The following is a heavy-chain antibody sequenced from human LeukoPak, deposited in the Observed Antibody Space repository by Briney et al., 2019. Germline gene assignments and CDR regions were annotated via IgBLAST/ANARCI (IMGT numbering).Heavy chain of an antibody. J-gene: IGHJ3*02. Sequence: GGSLRLSCAASGFTFSSYSMNWVRQAPGKGLEWVSSISSSSSYIYYADSVKGRFTISRDNAKNSLYLQMNSLRAEDTAVYYCARVARGSDAFDIWGQGTMVTVSS. CDR1: GFTFSSYS. V-gene: IGHV3-21*01. CDR3: ARVARGSDAFDI. CDR2: ISSSSSYI. D-gene: IGHD3-10*01.